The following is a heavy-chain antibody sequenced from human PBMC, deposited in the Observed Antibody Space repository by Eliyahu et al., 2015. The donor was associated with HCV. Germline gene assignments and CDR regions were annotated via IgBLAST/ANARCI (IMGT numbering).Heavy chain of an antibody. CDR2: IYTSGST. CDR3: ARELIAVAGPITVNWFDP. V-gene: IGHV4-61*02. CDR1: GGSISSGSYY. J-gene: IGHJ5*02. Sequence: QVQLQESGPGLVKPSQTLSLTCTVSGGSISSGSYYWSWIRQPAGKGLEWIGRIYTSGSTNYNPSLKSRVTISVDTSKNQFSLKLSSVTAADTAVYYCARELIAVAGPITVNWFDPWGQGTLVTVSS. D-gene: IGHD6-19*01.